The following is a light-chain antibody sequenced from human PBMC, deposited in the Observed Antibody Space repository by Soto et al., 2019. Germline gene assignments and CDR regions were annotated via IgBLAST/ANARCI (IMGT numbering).Light chain of an antibody. V-gene: IGLV2-14*01. CDR2: EVT. CDR1: STDMGDYNY. Sequence: QSALTQTASVSGSPGQSITISCTGTSTDMGDYNYVSWFQQHPGKAPKLLIYEVTTRPSGVSNRFSGSKSGNTASLTISGLQAEDEAEYYCSSYPSVTTNDVFGPGTKLTVL. J-gene: IGLJ1*01. CDR3: SSYPSVTTNDV.